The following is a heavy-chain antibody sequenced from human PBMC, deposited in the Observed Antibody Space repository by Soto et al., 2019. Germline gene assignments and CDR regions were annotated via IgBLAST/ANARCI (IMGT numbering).Heavy chain of an antibody. CDR2: IRYDGTNR. CDR1: GFTFSNHG. V-gene: IGHV3-33*08. J-gene: IGHJ4*02. D-gene: IGHD6-19*01. CDR3: GRESSSGRRDRIDY. Sequence: PGGSLRLSCAASGFTFSNHGMHWVRQAPGKGLEWITVIRYDGTNRFYADSVKGRFTISRDISENTVFLQMNSLRAEDTAVYYCGRESSSGRRDRIDYWGQGTLVTVSS.